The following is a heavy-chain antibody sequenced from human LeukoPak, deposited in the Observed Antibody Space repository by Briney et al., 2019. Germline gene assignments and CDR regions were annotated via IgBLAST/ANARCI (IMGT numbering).Heavy chain of an antibody. CDR3: TQTSDYYDSSGYSS. CDR2: IYYSGST. D-gene: IGHD3-22*01. CDR1: GGSISSGDYY. J-gene: IGHJ5*02. Sequence: SQTLSLTCTVSGGSISSGDYYWSWIRQPPGKGLEWIGYIYYSGSTYYNPSLKSRVTISVDTSKNQFSLKLSSVTAADTAVYYCTQTSDYYDSSGYSSWGQGTLVTVSS. V-gene: IGHV4-30-4*08.